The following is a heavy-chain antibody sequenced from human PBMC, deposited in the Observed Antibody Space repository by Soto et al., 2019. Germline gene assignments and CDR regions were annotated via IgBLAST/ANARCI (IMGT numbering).Heavy chain of an antibody. V-gene: IGHV4-30-2*01. J-gene: IGHJ4*02. CDR1: GGSISSGGYS. CDR2: IYHSGST. CDR3: ARGPISYYDSSGYYSN. Sequence: QLQLQESGSGLVKPSQTLSLTCAVSGGSISSGGYSWSWIRQPPGKGLEWIGYIYHSGSTYYNPSLKSRVTISVDRSMIQFSLKLSSVTAADMAVYYCARGPISYYDSSGYYSNWGQGTLVTVSS. D-gene: IGHD3-22*01.